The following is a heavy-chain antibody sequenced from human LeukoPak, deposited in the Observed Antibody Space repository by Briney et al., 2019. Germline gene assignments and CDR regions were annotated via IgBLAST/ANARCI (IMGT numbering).Heavy chain of an antibody. CDR1: GFTFSSYA. CDR3: AKESCSSTSCKTNWFDP. J-gene: IGHJ5*02. Sequence: TGGSLRLSCAASGFTFSSYAMSWVRQAPGKGLEWVSAISGSGGSTYYADSVKGRFTISRDNSKNTLYLQMNSLRAEDTAVYYCAKESCSSTSCKTNWFDPWGQGTLVTVSS. CDR2: ISGSGGST. V-gene: IGHV3-23*01. D-gene: IGHD2-2*01.